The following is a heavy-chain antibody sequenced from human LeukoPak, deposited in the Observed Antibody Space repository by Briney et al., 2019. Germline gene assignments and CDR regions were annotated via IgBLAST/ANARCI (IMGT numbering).Heavy chain of an antibody. CDR2: IYSGGST. Sequence: GGSLRLSCAASGFTVSSNYMSWVRQAPGKGLEWVSVIYSGGSTYYADSAKGRFTISRDNSKNTLYLQMNSLRAEDTAVYYCARDFTDGDYYFDYWGQGTLVTVSS. D-gene: IGHD4-17*01. CDR1: GFTVSSNY. J-gene: IGHJ4*02. CDR3: ARDFTDGDYYFDY. V-gene: IGHV3-53*01.